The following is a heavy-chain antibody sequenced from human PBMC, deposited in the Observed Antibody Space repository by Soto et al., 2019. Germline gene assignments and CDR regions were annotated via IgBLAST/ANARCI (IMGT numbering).Heavy chain of an antibody. Sequence: SETLSLTCAVYGGSFSGYYWSWIRQPPGKGLEWIGEINHSGSTNYNPSLKSRVTISVDTSKNQFSLKLSSVTAADTAVYYCAISLDSSGYYHYYYYGMDVWGQGTTVTVSS. CDR1: GGSFSGYY. CDR3: AISLDSSGYYHYYYYGMDV. D-gene: IGHD3-22*01. CDR2: INHSGST. J-gene: IGHJ6*02. V-gene: IGHV4-34*01.